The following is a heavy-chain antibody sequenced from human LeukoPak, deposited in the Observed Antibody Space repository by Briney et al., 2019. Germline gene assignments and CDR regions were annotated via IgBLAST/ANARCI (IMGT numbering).Heavy chain of an antibody. J-gene: IGHJ5*02. V-gene: IGHV4-61*02. D-gene: IGHD3-16*01. Sequence: SQTLSLTCTVSGGSISSGSNYWSWIRQPAGKGLEWIGRVDTSGSTNYSPSLKSRVAISVDTSKNQFSLKLTSVTAADTAVYYCAQIGGWFELWGQGTLVTVSS. CDR2: VDTSGST. CDR3: AQIGGWFEL. CDR1: GGSISSGSNY.